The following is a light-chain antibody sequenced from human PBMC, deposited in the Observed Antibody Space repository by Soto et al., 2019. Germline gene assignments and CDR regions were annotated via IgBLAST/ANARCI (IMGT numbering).Light chain of an antibody. CDR1: QNINNW. V-gene: IGKV1-5*01. Sequence: DIQMTRSPSTVSASIGXGXXXXVGASQNINNWIAWYQQKPGKAPKLLIYAASTLQSGVPSRFSGSGSGTDFTLTISCLQSEDFATYYCQQYYSYPLTFGGGTKVDIK. CDR3: QQYYSYPLT. CDR2: AAS. J-gene: IGKJ4*01.